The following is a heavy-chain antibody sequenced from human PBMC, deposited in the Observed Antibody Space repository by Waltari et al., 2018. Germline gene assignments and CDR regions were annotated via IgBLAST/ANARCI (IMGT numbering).Heavy chain of an antibody. Sequence: QVQLVESGGGVVQPGRSLRLSCAASGFIFTTYAIHGARQAPGKGLEWVGGKTKDGRNEDYADSVKGRFTISRDNSRNTLSLQMNSLETEDAAVYFCAREVGVAAGTGFDFGGQGTLVTVSA. J-gene: IGHJ4*02. CDR1: GFIFTTYA. V-gene: IGHV3-30*04. D-gene: IGHD6-19*01. CDR2: KTKDGRNE. CDR3: AREVGVAAGTGFDF.